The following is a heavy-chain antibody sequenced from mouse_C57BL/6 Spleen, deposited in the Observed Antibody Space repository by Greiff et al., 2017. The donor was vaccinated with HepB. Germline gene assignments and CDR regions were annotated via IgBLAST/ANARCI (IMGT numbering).Heavy chain of an antibody. V-gene: IGHV1-54*01. J-gene: IGHJ4*01. Sequence: VKVVESGAELVRPGTSVKVSCKASGYAFTNYLIEWVKQRPGQGLEWIGVINPGSGGTNYNEKFKGKATLTADKSSSTAYMQLSSLTSEDSAVYFCARHHYDYDDAMDYWGQGTSVTVSS. D-gene: IGHD2-4*01. CDR1: GYAFTNYL. CDR3: ARHHYDYDDAMDY. CDR2: INPGSGGT.